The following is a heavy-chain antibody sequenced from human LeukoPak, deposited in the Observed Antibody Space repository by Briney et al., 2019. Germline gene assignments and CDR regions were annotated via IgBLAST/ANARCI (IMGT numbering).Heavy chain of an antibody. V-gene: IGHV3-7*01. D-gene: IGHD2/OR15-2a*01. CDR3: EGGTL. CDR2: IKNDGSQR. CDR1: GFTFSSYE. Sequence: PGGSLRLSCAASGFTFSSYEMNWVRQAPGKGLEWVANIKNDGSQRNYVDSVKGRFTISRDNAQNSLFLQMNSLRAEDTAVYYCEGGTLWGQGSLVTVSS. J-gene: IGHJ4*02.